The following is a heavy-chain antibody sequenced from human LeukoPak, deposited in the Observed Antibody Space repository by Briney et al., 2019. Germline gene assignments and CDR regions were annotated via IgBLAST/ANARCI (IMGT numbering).Heavy chain of an antibody. CDR2: IYYSGST. V-gene: IGHV4-39*07. Sequence: SETLSLTCTVSGGSISSSSYYWGWIRQPPGKGLEWIGSIYYSGSTYYNPSLKSRVTISVDTSKNQFSLKLSSVTAADTAVYYCARDQLASGYYSDDYWGQGTLVTVSS. J-gene: IGHJ4*02. D-gene: IGHD3-22*01. CDR3: ARDQLASGYYSDDY. CDR1: GGSISSSSYY.